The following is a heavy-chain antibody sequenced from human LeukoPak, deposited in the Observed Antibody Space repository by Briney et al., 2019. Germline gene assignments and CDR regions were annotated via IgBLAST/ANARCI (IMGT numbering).Heavy chain of an antibody. CDR3: ARRPYYDILTGYVGGMDV. V-gene: IGHV3-11*01. Sequence: GGSLRLSCAASGFTFSDYYMRWIRQAPGKGLEWASYISSSGSTIYYADSVKGRFTISRDNAKNSLYLQMNSLRAEDTAVYYCARRPYYDILTGYVGGMDVWGQGTTVTVSS. D-gene: IGHD3-9*01. CDR1: GFTFSDYY. J-gene: IGHJ6*02. CDR2: ISSSGSTI.